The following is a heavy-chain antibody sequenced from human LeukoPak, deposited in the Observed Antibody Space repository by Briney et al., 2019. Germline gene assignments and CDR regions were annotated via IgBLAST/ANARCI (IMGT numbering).Heavy chain of an antibody. D-gene: IGHD4-17*01. Sequence: GGSLRLSCAASGFTFSSYGMHWVRQAPGKGLEWVAVIWYDGSNKYYADSVKGRFAISRDNSKNTLYLQMNSLRAEDTAVYYCARGGYGDYHDAFDNWGQGTLVTVSS. CDR1: GFTFSSYG. CDR2: IWYDGSNK. CDR3: ARGGYGDYHDAFDN. J-gene: IGHJ4*02. V-gene: IGHV3-33*01.